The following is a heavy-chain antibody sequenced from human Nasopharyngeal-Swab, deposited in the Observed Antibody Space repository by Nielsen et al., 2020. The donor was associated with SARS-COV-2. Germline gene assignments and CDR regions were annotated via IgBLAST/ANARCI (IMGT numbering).Heavy chain of an antibody. J-gene: IGHJ6*02. CDR1: GFTFDDYA. CDR3: AKATTVGYYYYYGMDV. CDR2: ISRNSGSI. D-gene: IGHD4-11*01. V-gene: IGHV3-9*01. Sequence: SLKISCAASGFTFDDYAMHWVRQAPGKGLEWVSGISRNSGSIGYADSVKGRFTISRDNAKNSLYLQMNSLRAEDTALYYCAKATTVGYYYYYGMDVWGQGTTVTVSS.